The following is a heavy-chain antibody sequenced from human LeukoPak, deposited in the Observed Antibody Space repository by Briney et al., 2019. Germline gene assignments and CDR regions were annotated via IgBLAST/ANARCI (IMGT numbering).Heavy chain of an antibody. D-gene: IGHD3-22*01. J-gene: IGHJ4*02. Sequence: ASVKVSCKASGYTFTSYGISWVRHAPGQGLEWMGWISAYNGNTNYAQKLQGRVTMTTDTSTSTAYMELRSLRSDDTAVYHCARDFPPTRVYYDSSGLDYWGQGTLVTVSS. V-gene: IGHV1-18*01. CDR1: GYTFTSYG. CDR2: ISAYNGNT. CDR3: ARDFPPTRVYYDSSGLDY.